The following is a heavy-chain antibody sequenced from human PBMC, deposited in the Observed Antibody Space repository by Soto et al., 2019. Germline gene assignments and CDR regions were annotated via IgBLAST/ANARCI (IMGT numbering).Heavy chain of an antibody. CDR1: GGSISSYY. D-gene: IGHD5-12*01. CDR3: ARVGGYSGYDPNPFDY. Sequence: SETLSLTCTVSGGSISSYYWSWIRQPPGKGLEWIGYIYYSGSTNYNPSLKSRVTISVDTSKNQFSLKLSSVTAADTAVYYCARVGGYSGYDPNPFDYWGQGTLVTVSS. CDR2: IYYSGST. J-gene: IGHJ4*02. V-gene: IGHV4-59*01.